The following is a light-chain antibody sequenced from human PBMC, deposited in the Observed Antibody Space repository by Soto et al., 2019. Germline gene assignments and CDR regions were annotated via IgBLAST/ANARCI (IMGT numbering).Light chain of an antibody. CDR2: SAS. CDR1: QGINTD. Sequence: DILLTQSPSSLSASVGDRVNITCRASQGINTDLAWYQQKPGKAPKSLIYSASSLQRGVPSRFSGSGSGTEFTLTVSSLQPEDFATFYCQQAYTFPRTFGQGTKVDIK. CDR3: QQAYTFPRT. J-gene: IGKJ1*01. V-gene: IGKV1-9*01.